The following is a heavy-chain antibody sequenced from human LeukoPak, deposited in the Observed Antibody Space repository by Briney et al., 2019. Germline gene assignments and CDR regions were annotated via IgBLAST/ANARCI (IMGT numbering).Heavy chain of an antibody. CDR2: INPNSGGT. CDR1: GYTFTGYC. CDR3: ARPMVRGVLDAFDI. V-gene: IGHV1-2*02. D-gene: IGHD3-10*01. Sequence: ASVKVSCKASGYTFTGYCMHWVRQAPGQGLEWMGWINPNSGGTNYAQKFQGRVTMTRDTSISTAYMELSRLRSDDTAVYYCARPMVRGVLDAFDIWGQGTMVTVSS. J-gene: IGHJ3*02.